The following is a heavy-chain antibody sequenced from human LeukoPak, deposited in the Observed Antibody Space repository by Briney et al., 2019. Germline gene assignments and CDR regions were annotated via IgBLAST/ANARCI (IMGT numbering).Heavy chain of an antibody. V-gene: IGHV3-23*01. CDR2: ISGSGGST. CDR1: GFTFSSYA. D-gene: IGHD5-12*01. CDR3: AKLRLRSGYYFDY. Sequence: RGSLRLSFAASGFTFSSYAMTWVRQAPGKGLEWVSAISGSGGSTYYADSVKGRFTISRDNSKNTLYLQMNSLRAEDTAVYYCAKLRLRSGYYFDYWGQGTLVTVSS. J-gene: IGHJ4*02.